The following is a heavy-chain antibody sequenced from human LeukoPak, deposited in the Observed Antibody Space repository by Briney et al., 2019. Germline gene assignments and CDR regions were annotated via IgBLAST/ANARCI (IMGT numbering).Heavy chain of an antibody. Sequence: GGSLRLSCAASGFTFSSYWMTWVRQAPGKGLEWVANIKQDGSEKYYVDSVKGRFTISRDNAKNSLYLQMNSLRAEDTAVYYCARDRDIGTYYYYYGMDVWGQGTTVTVSS. CDR3: ARDRDIGTYYYYYGMDV. CDR2: IKQDGSEK. D-gene: IGHD2-15*01. V-gene: IGHV3-7*03. J-gene: IGHJ6*02. CDR1: GFTFSSYW.